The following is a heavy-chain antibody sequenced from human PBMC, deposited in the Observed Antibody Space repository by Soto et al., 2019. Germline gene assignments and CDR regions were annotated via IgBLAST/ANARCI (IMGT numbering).Heavy chain of an antibody. D-gene: IGHD4-4*01. J-gene: IGHJ6*02. CDR1: GFTFSNHA. V-gene: IGHV3-23*01. CDR2: ISGSGST. CDR3: AKGGAATTTNYFFCAMAV. Sequence: PGGSLRLSCVASGFTFSNHAMSWVRQAPGKGLEWVSGISGSGSTFYADSVKGRLTISRDNSKNTLYLQMNSLRAEDTAVYYCAKGGAATTTNYFFCAMAVWGQGTTVTVSS.